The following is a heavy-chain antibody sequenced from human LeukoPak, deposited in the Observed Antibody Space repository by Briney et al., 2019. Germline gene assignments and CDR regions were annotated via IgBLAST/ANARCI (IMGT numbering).Heavy chain of an antibody. Sequence: PGGSLRLSCVASGFTFSSHWMHWVRQAPGSGLVWVSRVNSDGSRTSYADSVKGRFTISRDNAKNTLYLQMNSLRAEDMAVYYCARERQYDMDVWGQGTAVIVSS. CDR3: ARERQYDMDV. V-gene: IGHV3-74*01. CDR1: GFTFSSHW. CDR2: VNSDGSRT. J-gene: IGHJ6*02.